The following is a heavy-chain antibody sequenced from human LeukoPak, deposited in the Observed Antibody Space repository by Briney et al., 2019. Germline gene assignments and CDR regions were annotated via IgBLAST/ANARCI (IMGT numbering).Heavy chain of an antibody. V-gene: IGHV4-59*01. D-gene: IGHD3-22*01. CDR1: GASISSSY. J-gene: IGHJ3*02. CDR2: IHYSGNK. CDR3: VRGYYDSSGSSNTFDI. Sequence: SETLSLTCTVSGASISSSYWSWIRQPPGKGLEWIGYIHYSGNKNYTPTLRNRLTMSVDTSKNQFSLKLSSVTAADTAVYYCVRGYYDSSGSSNTFDIWGQGTMVTVSS.